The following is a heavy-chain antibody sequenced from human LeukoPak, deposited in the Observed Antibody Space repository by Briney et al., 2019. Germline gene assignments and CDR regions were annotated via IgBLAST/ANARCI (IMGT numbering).Heavy chain of an antibody. CDR2: INHSGST. D-gene: IGHD6-19*01. J-gene: IGHJ4*02. CDR1: GGSFSGYY. V-gene: IGHV4-34*01. Sequence: SSETLSLTCAVYGGSFSGYYWSWIRQPPGKGLEWIGEINHSGSTNYNPSLKSRVTISVDTSKNQFSLKLSSVTAANTAVYYCARHVRIAVAGVSIDYWGQGTLVTASS. CDR3: ARHVRIAVAGVSIDY.